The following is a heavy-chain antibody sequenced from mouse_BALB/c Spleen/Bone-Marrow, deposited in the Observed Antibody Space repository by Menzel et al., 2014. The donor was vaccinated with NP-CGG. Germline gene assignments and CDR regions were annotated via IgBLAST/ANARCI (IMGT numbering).Heavy chain of an antibody. CDR3: AREGYASTAWFAY. CDR1: GYTFTDYA. V-gene: IGHV1-67*01. CDR2: INTYSGNT. D-gene: IGHD1-1*01. Sequence: QVQLQQSGPELVRPGVSVRISRKGSGYTFTDYAMHWVKQSHAKSLEWIGVINTYSGNTNYNQNFKGKATMTVDKSSSTAFMELARLTYEDSDIYYCAREGYASTAWFAYWGQGTLVTVSA. J-gene: IGHJ3*01.